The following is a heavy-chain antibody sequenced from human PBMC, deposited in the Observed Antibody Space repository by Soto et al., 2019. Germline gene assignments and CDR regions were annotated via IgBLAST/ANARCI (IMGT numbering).Heavy chain of an antibody. J-gene: IGHJ3*02. CDR1: GFTFSYYS. V-gene: IGHV3-48*02. D-gene: IGHD3-10*01. CDR2: INSGSSTI. CDR3: AKDHGSGSYFGDASDI. Sequence: PGGSLRLSCTGSGFTFSYYSLNWVRQGPGKGLEWVAHINSGSSTINYAASVRSRFTISRDDAKDSVYLQMNSLREEDSAVYYRAKDHGSGSYFGDASDIWGQGTMVS.